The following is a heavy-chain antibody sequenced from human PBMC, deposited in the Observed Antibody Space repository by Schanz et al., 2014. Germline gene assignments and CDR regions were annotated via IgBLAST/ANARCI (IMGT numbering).Heavy chain of an antibody. CDR3: ASSGAGYSSSWDFDY. CDR1: GGTFSSYT. CDR2: ISPYTGNT. Sequence: QVQLVQSGAEVKKPGSSVKVSCTASGGTFSSYTISWIRQAPGQGLEWVGWISPYTGNTHYFDKMEGRVTMTTDTSTSTAYMELRSLRSDDTAMYYCASSGAGYSSSWDFDYWGQGTLVTVSS. V-gene: IGHV1-18*01. J-gene: IGHJ4*02. D-gene: IGHD6-13*01.